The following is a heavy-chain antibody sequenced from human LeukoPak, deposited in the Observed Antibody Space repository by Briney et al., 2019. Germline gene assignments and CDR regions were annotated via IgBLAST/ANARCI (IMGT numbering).Heavy chain of an antibody. D-gene: IGHD6-19*01. CDR1: GYTFTSYG. CDR2: ISAYNGNT. V-gene: IGHV1-18*01. CDR3: ARGIRYSSGWRYDAFDI. J-gene: IGHJ3*02. Sequence: ASVKVSCKASGYTFTSYGISWVRQAPGQGLEWMGWISAYNGNTNYAQKLQGRVTMTTDTSTSTAYMELRSLRSDDTAVYYCARGIRYSSGWRYDAFDIWGQGTMVTVSS.